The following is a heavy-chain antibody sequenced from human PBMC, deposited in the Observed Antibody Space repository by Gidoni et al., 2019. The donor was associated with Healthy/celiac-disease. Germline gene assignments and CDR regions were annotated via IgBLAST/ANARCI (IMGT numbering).Heavy chain of an antibody. J-gene: IGHJ4*02. CDR3: ARDSTFTVAGLDY. Sequence: EVQLVESGGGVVQPGGSLRLSCAADGFTVSSYSMNRVRQAPGKGLAWVSYISSSSSTIYYADSVKGRFTISRDNAKNSLYLQMNSLRDEDTAVYYCARDSTFTVAGLDYWGQGTLVTVSS. D-gene: IGHD6-19*01. CDR2: ISSSSSTI. CDR1: GFTVSSYS. V-gene: IGHV3-48*02.